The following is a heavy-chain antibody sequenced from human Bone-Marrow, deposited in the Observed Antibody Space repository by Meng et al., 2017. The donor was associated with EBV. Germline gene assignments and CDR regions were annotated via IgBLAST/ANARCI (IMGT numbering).Heavy chain of an antibody. CDR3: AREVYNWFDP. J-gene: IGHJ5*02. CDR1: GGYFSGYY. Sequence: QVQAQQGGAGLLKPSETLSLTCAVYGGYFSGYYWSWIRQPPGKGLEWIGEINHSGSTNYNPSLKSRVTISVDTSKNQFSLKLSSVTAADTAVYYCAREVYNWFDPWGQGTLVTVSS. D-gene: IGHD6-6*01. CDR2: INHSGST. V-gene: IGHV4-34*01.